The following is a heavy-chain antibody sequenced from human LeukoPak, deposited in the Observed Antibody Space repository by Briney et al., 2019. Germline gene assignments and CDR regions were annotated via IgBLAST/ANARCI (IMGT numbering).Heavy chain of an antibody. CDR2: IYYSGST. CDR1: GVSISSGDYY. D-gene: IGHD2/OR15-2a*01. V-gene: IGHV4-30-4*01. CDR3: ARVSDYLFDY. J-gene: IGHJ4*02. Sequence: SETLSLTCTVSGVSISSGDYYWRWIRQPPGKGLEWIGYIYYSGSTYYNPSLKSRVTISVDTSKNQFSLKLSSVTAADTAVYYCARVSDYLFDYWGQGTLGTVSA.